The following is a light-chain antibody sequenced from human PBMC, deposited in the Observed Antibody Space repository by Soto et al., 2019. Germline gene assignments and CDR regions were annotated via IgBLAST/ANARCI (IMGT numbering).Light chain of an antibody. CDR2: EVN. Sequence: QSALTQPASVSGSPGQSITISCIGTSSDIGAYNYVSWYQQYPGRAPKLMIYEVNNRPSGVSNRFSGSKSGNTASLTISGLQAEDEADYYCSSFTTSRPNVVGAGSKVTVL. V-gene: IGLV2-14*01. CDR1: SSDIGAYNY. J-gene: IGLJ1*01. CDR3: SSFTTSRPNV.